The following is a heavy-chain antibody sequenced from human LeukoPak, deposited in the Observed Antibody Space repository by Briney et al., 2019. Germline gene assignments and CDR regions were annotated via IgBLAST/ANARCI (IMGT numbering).Heavy chain of an antibody. CDR1: GFTFSDYG. CDR3: ARGYCSSSSCPKAYYFDY. CDR2: IWSDGSSQ. D-gene: IGHD2-2*01. V-gene: IGHV3-33*01. J-gene: IGHJ4*02. Sequence: GKSLRLSCAASGFTFSDYGMHWVRQAPGKGLEWVALIWSDGSSQYYADSVKGRFTISRDNAKNTLYLRMNSLRAEDTAVYYCARGYCSSSSCPKAYYFDYWGQGTLVTVSS.